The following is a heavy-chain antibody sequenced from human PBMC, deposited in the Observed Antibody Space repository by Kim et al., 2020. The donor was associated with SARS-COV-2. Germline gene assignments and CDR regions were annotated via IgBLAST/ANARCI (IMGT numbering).Heavy chain of an antibody. CDR1: GGTFSSYA. CDR3: ARGCQLLWFGELLYGTFDY. D-gene: IGHD3-10*01. J-gene: IGHJ4*02. CDR2: IIPIFGTA. Sequence: SVKVSCKASGGTFSSYAISWVRQAPGQGLEWMGGIIPIFGTANYAQKFQGMVTITADESTSTAYMELSSLRSEDTAVYYCARGCQLLWFGELLYGTFDYWGQGTLVTVSS. V-gene: IGHV1-69*13.